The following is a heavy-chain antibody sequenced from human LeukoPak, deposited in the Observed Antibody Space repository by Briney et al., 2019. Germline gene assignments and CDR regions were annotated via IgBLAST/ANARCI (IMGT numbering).Heavy chain of an antibody. J-gene: IGHJ4*02. CDR2: IYYSGST. V-gene: IGHV4-61*08. CDR3: ARYDGYDLRY. Sequence: SETLSLTCTVSGGSVSSGGYYWSWVRQPPGKGLEYIGYIYYSGSTNYNPSLKSRVTISIDTSKNQFSLRLRSVTAADTAVYYCARYDGYDLRYWGQGTLVTVSS. D-gene: IGHD5-12*01. CDR1: GGSVSSGGYY.